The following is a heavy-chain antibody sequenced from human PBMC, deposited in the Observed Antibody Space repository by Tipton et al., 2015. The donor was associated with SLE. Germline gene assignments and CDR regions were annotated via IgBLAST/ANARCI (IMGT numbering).Heavy chain of an antibody. V-gene: IGHV3-9*01. J-gene: IGHJ3*01. CDR1: GFTFDDYA. Sequence: SLRLSCAASGFTFDDYAMHGVRQAPGKGLEWVSGISWNSDSIGYADSVKGRLTISRDNAKNSLYLQMNSLRAEDTALYYCAKGTAAAGFVWGQGTMVTVSS. CDR2: ISWNSDSI. CDR3: AKGTAAAGFV. D-gene: IGHD6-13*01.